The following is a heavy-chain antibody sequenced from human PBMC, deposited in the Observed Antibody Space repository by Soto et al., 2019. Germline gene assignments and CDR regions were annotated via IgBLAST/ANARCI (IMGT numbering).Heavy chain of an antibody. J-gene: IGHJ6*02. CDR2: IVAGSGKT. CDR3: AHRLPGPSGYDV. V-gene: IGHV1-58*01. CDR1: GFTFTSSA. D-gene: IGHD6-13*01. Sequence: GASVKVSCTASGFTFTSSAVQWVRQARGQRLEWIGWIVAGSGKTNCAQKFQERVTITRDTAKNQVVLTMTNMDPVDTATYYCAHRLPGPSGYDVWGQGTTVTVSS.